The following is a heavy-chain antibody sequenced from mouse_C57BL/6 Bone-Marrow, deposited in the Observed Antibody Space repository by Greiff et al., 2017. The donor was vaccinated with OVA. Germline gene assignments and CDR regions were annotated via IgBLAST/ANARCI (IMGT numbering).Heavy chain of an antibody. J-gene: IGHJ3*01. CDR1: GYTFTSYW. CDR2: IYPGSGST. V-gene: IGHV1-55*01. D-gene: IGHD3-2*02. Sequence: VQLQQPGAELVQPGASVKMSCKASGYTFTSYWITWVKQRPGQGLEWIGDIYPGSGSTTSNAKFKSTATLTVDTSSSTAYMQLNSLTSEDSAVYDCARMEAAQARFAYWGQGTLVTVSA. CDR3: ARMEAAQARFAY.